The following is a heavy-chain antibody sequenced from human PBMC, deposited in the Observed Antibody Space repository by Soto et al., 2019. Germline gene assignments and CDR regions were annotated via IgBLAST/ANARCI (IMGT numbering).Heavy chain of an antibody. D-gene: IGHD1-26*01. J-gene: IGHJ3*02. Sequence: GGSLRLSCAASGFSFSLYWMHWVRQAPGKGLVWVSRINGDGSDTSYGDSVKGRFTTSRDNAKNTLYLHMNSLGAEDTAVYYCARDFGEVGATAVYDIWGQGTMATVSS. CDR3: ARDFGEVGATAVYDI. CDR2: INGDGSDT. CDR1: GFSFSLYW. V-gene: IGHV3-74*01.